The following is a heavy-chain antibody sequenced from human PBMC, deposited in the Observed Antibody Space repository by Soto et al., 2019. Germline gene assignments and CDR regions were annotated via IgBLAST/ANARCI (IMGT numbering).Heavy chain of an antibody. CDR2: IYFSGTT. J-gene: IGHJ5*01. V-gene: IGHV4-31*03. D-gene: IGHD2-15*01. CDR3: ARDTGGYCSSSSCWGWFDP. Sequence: QVQLQESGPGLVKPSQILSLTCTVSGGSISSGGHYWTWIRQRPGKGLEWIGYIYFSGTTYYNPSPKSRVAISLNTSKNQVSLKLSSVTAADTAVYYCARDTGGYCSSSSCWGWFDPWGQGTRVTVSS. CDR1: GGSISSGGHY.